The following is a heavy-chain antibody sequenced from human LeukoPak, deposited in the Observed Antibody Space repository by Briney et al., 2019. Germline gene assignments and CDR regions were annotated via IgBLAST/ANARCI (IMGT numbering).Heavy chain of an antibody. CDR1: GYSFTSYW. CDR3: ARHRSYYDILTGYSPIDY. V-gene: IGHV5-51*01. J-gene: IGHJ4*02. D-gene: IGHD3-9*01. CDR2: IYPGDSDT. Sequence: RGESLKISCKGSGYSFTSYWIGWVRQMPGKGLEWMGIIYPGDSDTRYSPSFQGQVTISADKSISTAYLQWSSLKASDTAVYYCARHRSYYDILTGYSPIDYWGQGTLVTVSS.